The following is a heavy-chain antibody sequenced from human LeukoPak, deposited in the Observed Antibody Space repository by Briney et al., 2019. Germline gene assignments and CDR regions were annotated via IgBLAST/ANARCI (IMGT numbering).Heavy chain of an antibody. J-gene: IGHJ4*02. Sequence: PSETLSLTCAVYGGSFNTYYWNWIRQSPGKGLEWIGEINHTGTTNYNPSLKSRFTISVDTSKNQFSLKLTSVTAADTAVYYCARLPTVTFFDYWGQGTLVTVSS. V-gene: IGHV4-34*01. CDR3: ARLPTVTFFDY. CDR2: INHTGTT. D-gene: IGHD4-17*01. CDR1: GGSFNTYY.